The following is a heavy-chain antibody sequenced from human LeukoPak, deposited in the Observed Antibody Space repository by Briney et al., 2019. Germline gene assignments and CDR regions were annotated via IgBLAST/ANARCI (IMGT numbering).Heavy chain of an antibody. CDR2: IKSKTDGETT. CDR1: GFTFANAW. J-gene: IGHJ4*02. D-gene: IGHD5-12*01. V-gene: IGHV3-15*01. CDR3: TADLPPPRGYDYPFDY. Sequence: PGGSLTLSCAASGFTFANAWMSWVRQAPGKGLECVGRIKSKTDGETTDYAAPVKGRFTISRDDSKNMLYLQMNSLKSEDTAVYYCTADLPPPRGYDYPFDYWGQGSLVTVSS.